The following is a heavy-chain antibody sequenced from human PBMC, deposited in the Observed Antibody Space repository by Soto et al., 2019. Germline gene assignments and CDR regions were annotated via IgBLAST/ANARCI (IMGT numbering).Heavy chain of an antibody. CDR2: IDYSGSN. CDR1: GGSISSGGYY. Sequence: PSETLSLTCTVSGGSISSGGYYWGWIRQQQGKGLEWIGYIDYSGSNYYNPSLKSRVTISVDTSKNHFSLKLSSVTAADTAVYYCARVARTTVTNLPWNYYYVMDVWGQGTTVTVSS. J-gene: IGHJ6*02. D-gene: IGHD4-4*01. V-gene: IGHV4-31*02. CDR3: ARVARTTVTNLPWNYYYVMDV.